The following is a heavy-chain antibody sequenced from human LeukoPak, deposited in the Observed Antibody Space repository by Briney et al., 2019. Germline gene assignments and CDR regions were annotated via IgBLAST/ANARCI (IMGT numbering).Heavy chain of an antibody. D-gene: IGHD4-17*01. CDR3: ANLAHGELDY. CDR2: IIPILGIA. CDR1: GYTFTSYD. V-gene: IGHV1-69*04. J-gene: IGHJ4*02. Sequence: GASVKVSCKASGYTFTSYDINWVRQAPGQGLEWMGRIIPILGIANYAQKFQGRVTITADQSTSTAYMELSSLRSEDTAVYYCANLAHGELDYWGQGTLVTVSS.